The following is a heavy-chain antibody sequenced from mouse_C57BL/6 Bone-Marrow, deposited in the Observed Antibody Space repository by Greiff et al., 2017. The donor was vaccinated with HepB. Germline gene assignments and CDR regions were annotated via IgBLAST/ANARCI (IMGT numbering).Heavy chain of an antibody. V-gene: IGHV1-81*01. J-gene: IGHJ4*01. CDR2: IYPRSGNT. CDR3: AVDGYPPYYAMDY. CDR1: GYTFTSYG. D-gene: IGHD2-3*01. Sequence: VQLKESGAELARPGASVKLSCKASGYTFTSYGISWVKQRTGQGLEWIGEIYPRSGNTYYNEKFKGKATLTADKSSSTAYMELRSLTSEDSAVYFCAVDGYPPYYAMDYWGQGTSVTVSS.